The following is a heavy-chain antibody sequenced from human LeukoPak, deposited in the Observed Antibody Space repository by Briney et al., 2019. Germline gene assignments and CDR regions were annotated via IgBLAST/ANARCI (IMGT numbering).Heavy chain of an antibody. D-gene: IGHD6-13*01. V-gene: IGHV4-59*01. CDR2: INYSGAT. J-gene: IGHJ6*03. CDR1: DGSINNYY. Sequence: KSSETLSLTCIVSDGSINNYYWSWIRQSPGKGLEWIGYINYSGATKYNPSLRSRVSISVDTSKNHFSLNLSSVTAADTAVYYCTRDFYDGNPLGYNSYYMAVGGKGPTATVP. CDR3: TRDFYDGNPLGYNSYYMAV.